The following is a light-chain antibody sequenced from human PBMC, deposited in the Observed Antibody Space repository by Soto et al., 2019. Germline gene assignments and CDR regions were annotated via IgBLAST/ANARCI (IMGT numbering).Light chain of an antibody. CDR2: EVS. V-gene: IGLV2-14*01. J-gene: IGLJ3*02. CDR3: SSHTSSGSSNWV. CDR1: KSDVGAYNY. Sequence: QSVLTQPASVSGSPGQSITISCTGTKSDVGAYNYVSWYQHHPGKVPKLMIYEVSNRPSGVSNRFSGSKSGNTASLTISGLQAEDEADYYCSSHTSSGSSNWVFGGGTKLTVL.